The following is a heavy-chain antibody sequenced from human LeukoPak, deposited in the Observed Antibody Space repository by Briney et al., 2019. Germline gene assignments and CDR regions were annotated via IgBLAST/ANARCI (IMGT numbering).Heavy chain of an antibody. V-gene: IGHV3-30*18. Sequence: PGRALRLSCAAPGFTFSSYGMHSVRQAPGEGVGWGAVISYEGSNKYYADSVKGPFTISSDNSKNTLYLQMNGLRAEDPAVYYCAKDSRRYYDYVWGTYPISAAFDSWGQGTVVSVSS. CDR3: AKDSRRYYDYVWGTYPISAAFDS. J-gene: IGHJ4*02. D-gene: IGHD3-16*02. CDR2: ISYEGSNK. CDR1: GFTFSSYG.